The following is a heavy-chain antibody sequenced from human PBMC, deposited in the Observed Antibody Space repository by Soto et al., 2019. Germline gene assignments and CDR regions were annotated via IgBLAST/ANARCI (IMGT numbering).Heavy chain of an antibody. J-gene: IGHJ6*02. CDR2: IYYSGST. CDR3: ARDRYCSSTRCHGHGMDV. Sequence: QVQLQESGPGLVKPSETLSLTCTVSGGSISSYYWSWIRQPPGKGLEWIGYIYYSGSTNYNPSLMSRVTISVDTSKNQFSLKLSSVTAADTAVYYCARDRYCSSTRCHGHGMDVWGQGTTVTVSS. CDR1: GGSISSYY. V-gene: IGHV4-59*01. D-gene: IGHD2-2*01.